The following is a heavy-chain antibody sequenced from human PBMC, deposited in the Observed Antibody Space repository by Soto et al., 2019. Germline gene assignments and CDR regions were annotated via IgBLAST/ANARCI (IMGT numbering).Heavy chain of an antibody. J-gene: IGHJ4*02. Sequence: PSEPLCLPCTVSGGSISNSYYPGIRQPAGKGLEWIGRIDTSGSTNYTPSLKSRVTMSVDTSKREFSLKLSSVTAADTALYYCARGGQDFWSGPFDYWGRGALVTVS. V-gene: IGHV4-4*07. CDR1: GGSISNSY. D-gene: IGHD3-3*01. CDR3: ARGGQDFWSGPFDY. CDR2: IDTSGST.